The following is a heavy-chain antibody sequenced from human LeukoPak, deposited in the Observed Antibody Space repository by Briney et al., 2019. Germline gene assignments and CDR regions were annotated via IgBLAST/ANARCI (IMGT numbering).Heavy chain of an antibody. V-gene: IGHV3-11*04. CDR1: GFTFSDYY. J-gene: IGHJ4*02. D-gene: IGHD6-19*01. CDR2: ISSSGSTI. Sequence: GGSLRLSCAASGFTFSDYYMSWIRQAPGKGLEWVSYISSSGSTIYYADSVKGRFTISRDNSKNSLYLQMDSLRAEDTAVYYCARISTSVAGADYWGQGTLVTVSS. CDR3: ARISTSVAGADY.